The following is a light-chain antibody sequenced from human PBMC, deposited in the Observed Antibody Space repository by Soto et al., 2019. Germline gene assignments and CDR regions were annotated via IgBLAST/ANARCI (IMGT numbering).Light chain of an antibody. CDR1: QGVSNY. CDR3: QKYNDFPWT. Sequence: DIQMTQSPSSLSAFVGDRVTITCRASQGVSNYLAWYQQKPVKVPKILIYAASTLQSGVSPRFSASGSGTDFTLTISSLQPEDVATYYCQKYNDFPWTFGQGTKVDI. J-gene: IGKJ1*01. CDR2: AAS. V-gene: IGKV1-27*01.